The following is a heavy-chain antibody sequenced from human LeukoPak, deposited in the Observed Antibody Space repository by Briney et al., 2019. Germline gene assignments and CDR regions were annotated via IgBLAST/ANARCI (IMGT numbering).Heavy chain of an antibody. D-gene: IGHD2-15*01. CDR1: GGTFSSYA. V-gene: IGHV1-69*05. CDR3: ASLCSGGSCYLDY. CDR2: IIPIFGTA. J-gene: IGHJ4*02. Sequence: ASVKVSCKASGGTFSSYAISWVRQAPGQGLEWMGRIIPIFGTANYAQKFQGRVTITTDESTSTAYMELSSLRSEHTAVYYCASLCSGGSCYLDYWGQGTLVTVSS.